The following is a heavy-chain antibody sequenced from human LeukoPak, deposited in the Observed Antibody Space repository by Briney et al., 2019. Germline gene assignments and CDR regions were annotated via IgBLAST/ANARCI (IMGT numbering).Heavy chain of an antibody. CDR3: ARDKTGTTFPDY. Sequence: GRSLRLSCAASGFTFSSYAMPWVRQAPGKGLEWVAVISYDGSNKYYADSVKGRFTISRDNSKNTLYLQMNSLRAEDTAVYYCARDKTGTTFPDYWGQGTLVTVFS. V-gene: IGHV3-30-3*01. J-gene: IGHJ4*02. CDR2: ISYDGSNK. D-gene: IGHD1-7*01. CDR1: GFTFSSYA.